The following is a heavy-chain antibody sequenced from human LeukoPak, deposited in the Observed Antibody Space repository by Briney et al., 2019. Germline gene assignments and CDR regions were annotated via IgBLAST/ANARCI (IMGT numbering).Heavy chain of an antibody. Sequence: PGGSLRLSCAASGFTFSGFGMHWVRQVPDKGLAWVAFIRYDGSNKYYADSVKGRFTISRDNSKNTLYLQMNSLRAEDTAVYYCVGLNYNSESYRNYWGQGTLVTVSS. CDR1: GFTFSGFG. CDR2: IRYDGSNK. V-gene: IGHV3-30*02. D-gene: IGHD3-10*01. J-gene: IGHJ4*02. CDR3: VGLNYNSESYRNY.